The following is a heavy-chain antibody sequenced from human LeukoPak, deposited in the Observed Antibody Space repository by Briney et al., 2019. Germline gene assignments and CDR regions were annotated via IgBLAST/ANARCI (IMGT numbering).Heavy chain of an antibody. V-gene: IGHV4-4*07. Sequence: SETLSLTCTVSGGSISSYYWSWIRQPAGKGLEWIGRIYTSGSTNYNPSLKSRVTMSVDTSKNQFSLKLSSVTAAHKAVYYCARVGKYYGSGRAYYYGMDVWGQGTTVTVSS. D-gene: IGHD3-10*01. CDR2: IYTSGST. CDR1: GGSISSYY. J-gene: IGHJ6*02. CDR3: ARVGKYYGSGRAYYYGMDV.